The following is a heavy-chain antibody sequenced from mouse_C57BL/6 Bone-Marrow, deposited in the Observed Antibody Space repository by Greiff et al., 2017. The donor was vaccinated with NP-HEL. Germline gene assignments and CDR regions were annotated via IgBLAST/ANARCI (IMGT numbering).Heavy chain of an antibody. J-gene: IGHJ1*03. V-gene: IGHV1-72*01. CDR1: GYTFTSYW. D-gene: IGHD1-1*01. CDR2: IDPNSGGT. CDR3: ARSDYYGSSYVGYFDV. Sequence: QVQLQQPGAELVKPGASVKLSCKASGYTFTSYWMHWVKQRPGRGLERIGRIDPNSGGTKYNEKFKSKATLTVDKPSSTAYMQLSSLTSEDSAVYYCARSDYYGSSYVGYFDVWGTGTTVTVSS.